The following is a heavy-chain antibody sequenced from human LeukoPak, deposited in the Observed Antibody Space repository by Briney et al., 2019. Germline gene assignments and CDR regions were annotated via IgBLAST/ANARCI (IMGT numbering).Heavy chain of an antibody. V-gene: IGHV4-59*08. CDR2: IYYSGST. CDR1: GGSISSYY. Sequence: SQTLSLTCTVSGGSISSYYWSWVRQPPGKGLEWIGYIYYSGSTNYNPSLKSRVTISVDTSKNQFSLKLSSVTAADTAVYYCARHSQINYDILTGYLLSSPFDYWGQGTLVTVSS. CDR3: ARHSQINYDILTGYLLSSPFDY. D-gene: IGHD3-9*01. J-gene: IGHJ4*02.